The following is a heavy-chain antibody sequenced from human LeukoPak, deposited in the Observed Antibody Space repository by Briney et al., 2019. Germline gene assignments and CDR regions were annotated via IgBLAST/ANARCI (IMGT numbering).Heavy chain of an antibody. CDR2: ISGDGGST. CDR1: GFIFSNYA. Sequence: PGGSLRLSCAASGFIFSNYAMHWVRQAPGKGLAYVSAISGDGGSTYYANSVKGRFTISRDNSKNTLYLQMGGLRAEDVAVYYCARESDGDYGNAFDIWGQGTMVTVSS. D-gene: IGHD4-17*01. J-gene: IGHJ3*02. CDR3: ARESDGDYGNAFDI. V-gene: IGHV3-64*01.